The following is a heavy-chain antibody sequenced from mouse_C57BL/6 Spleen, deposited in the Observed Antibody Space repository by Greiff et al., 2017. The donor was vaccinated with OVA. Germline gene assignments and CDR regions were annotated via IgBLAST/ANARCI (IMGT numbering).Heavy chain of an antibody. D-gene: IGHD1-1*01. Sequence: VQLQQSGPELVKPGASVKMSCKASGYTFTDYNMHWVKQSHGKSLEWIGYINPNNGGTSYNQKFKGKATLTVNKSSSTAYMELRSLTSEDSAVYYCAREGLIYYYGSSYAYWGQGTLVTVSA. CDR2: INPNNGGT. J-gene: IGHJ3*01. CDR1: GYTFTDYN. V-gene: IGHV1-22*01. CDR3: AREGLIYYYGSSYAY.